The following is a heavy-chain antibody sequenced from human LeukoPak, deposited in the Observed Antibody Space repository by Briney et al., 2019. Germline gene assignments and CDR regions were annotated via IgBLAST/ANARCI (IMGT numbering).Heavy chain of an antibody. Sequence: SETLSLTCAVYGGSFSAYYWTWIRQPPGKGLEWIGEINHSGSSNYNSSLRSRVTISVDTSYKQFSLRLSSVTAADAAVYYCAPRGDIEHSYVYGKWFDPWGKGTRVTVSS. D-gene: IGHD5-18*01. J-gene: IGHJ5*02. CDR1: GGSFSAYY. CDR2: INHSGSS. V-gene: IGHV4-34*01. CDR3: APRGDIEHSYVYGKWFDP.